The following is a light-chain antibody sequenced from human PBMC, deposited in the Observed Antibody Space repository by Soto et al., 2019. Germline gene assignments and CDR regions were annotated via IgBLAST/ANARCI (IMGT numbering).Light chain of an antibody. J-gene: IGLJ2*01. Sequence: QSALTQPASVSGSPGQSITISCTGSDVGAYRYVSWYQQYPGKAPRLMIYDVSNRPSGVSDRFSGSKSGNTASLTISGLQPEDEAYFFCSSYTGGNARVVFGGGTKLTVL. CDR1: SDVGAYRY. CDR3: SSYTGGNARVV. CDR2: DVS. V-gene: IGLV2-14*01.